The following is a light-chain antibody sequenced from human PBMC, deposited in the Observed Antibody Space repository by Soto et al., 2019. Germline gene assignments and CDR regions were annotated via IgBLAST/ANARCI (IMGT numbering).Light chain of an antibody. CDR3: QHYGSSPWT. CDR1: QTVGSTY. CDR2: DAS. V-gene: IGKV3D-20*01. Sequence: EIVLTQCPATLSFSPGERATLSCGASQTVGSTYLAWNQQKPGLAPRLLIYDASSRATGIPDRFSGSGSGTDFTLTISRLEPEDFAVYYCQHYGSSPWTFGQGTKVEIK. J-gene: IGKJ1*01.